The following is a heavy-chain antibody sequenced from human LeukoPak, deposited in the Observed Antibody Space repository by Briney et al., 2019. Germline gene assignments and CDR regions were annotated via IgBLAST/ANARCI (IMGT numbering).Heavy chain of an antibody. CDR3: AKVHSSASYFPGH. CDR1: GFPFSNYA. D-gene: IGHD6-25*01. Sequence: GGSLRLSCAASGFPFSNYAMSWVRQAPGKGLEWVSAISASGSSTYYADSVKGRFTISRDNSKNTLYLQMNSLRAEDTAIFYCAKVHSSASYFPGHWGQGTLVTVSS. V-gene: IGHV3-23*01. J-gene: IGHJ4*02. CDR2: ISASGSST.